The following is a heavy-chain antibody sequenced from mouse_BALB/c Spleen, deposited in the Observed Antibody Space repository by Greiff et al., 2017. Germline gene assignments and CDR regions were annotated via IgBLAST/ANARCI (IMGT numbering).Heavy chain of an antibody. CDR1: GFTFSSYA. D-gene: IGHD2-1*01. Sequence: EVKLVESGGGLVKPGGSLKLSCAASGFTFSSYAMSWVRQSPEKRLEWVAEISSGGSYTYYPDTVTGRFTISRDNAKNTLYLEMSSLRSEDTAMYYCARVGPLLRYFDYWGQGTTLTVSS. CDR2: ISSGGSYT. J-gene: IGHJ2*01. CDR3: ARVGPLLRYFDY. V-gene: IGHV5-9-4*01.